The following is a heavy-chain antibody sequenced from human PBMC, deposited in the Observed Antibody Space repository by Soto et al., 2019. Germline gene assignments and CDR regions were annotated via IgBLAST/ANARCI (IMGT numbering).Heavy chain of an antibody. CDR1: GGSISSYY. Sequence: PSETLSLTCTVSGGSISSYYWNWIRQPPGKGLEWIGYIYYSGSTNYNPSLKSRVTISVDTSKNQFSLKLSSVTAADTAVYYYARGRPDTAMDPPDYGGQGTLVTVS. D-gene: IGHD5-18*01. CDR2: IYYSGST. J-gene: IGHJ4*02. V-gene: IGHV4-59*01. CDR3: ARGRPDTAMDPPDY.